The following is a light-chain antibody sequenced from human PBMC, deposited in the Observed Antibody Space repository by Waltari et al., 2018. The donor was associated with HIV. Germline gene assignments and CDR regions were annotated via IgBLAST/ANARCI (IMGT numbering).Light chain of an antibody. CDR2: DAS. Sequence: VLTHSPATLSLSPGERATLSCRASQTVGSFFAWYQQRPGQAPRLLIYDASNRATDIPGRFSGSGSGTDFTLTISSLEPEDFAVYYGQQRTNWLWTFGQGTMVEIK. J-gene: IGKJ1*01. CDR3: QQRTNWLWT. CDR1: QTVGSF. V-gene: IGKV3-11*01.